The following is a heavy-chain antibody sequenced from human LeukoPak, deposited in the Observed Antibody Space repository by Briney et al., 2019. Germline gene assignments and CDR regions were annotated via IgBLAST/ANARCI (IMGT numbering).Heavy chain of an antibody. V-gene: IGHV7-4-1*02. J-gene: IGHJ4*02. CDR1: GYTFTSYA. CDR2: INTNTGNP. CDR3: AREGYCSSTSCPWEDY. Sequence: ASVKVSCKASGYTFTSYAMNWVRQAPGQGLEWMGWINTNTGNPTYAQGFTERFVFSLDTSVSTAYLQISSLKAEDTAVYYCAREGYCSSTSCPWEDYWGQGTLVTVSS. D-gene: IGHD2-2*01.